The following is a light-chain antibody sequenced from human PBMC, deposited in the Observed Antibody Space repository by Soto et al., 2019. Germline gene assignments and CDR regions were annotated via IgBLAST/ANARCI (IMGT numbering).Light chain of an antibody. J-gene: IGKJ5*01. CDR2: AAS. V-gene: IGKV1-8*01. CDR3: QQYYSYPIT. CDR1: QGISSY. Sequence: AIRMTQSPSSLSASTGDRVTITCRASQGISSYLAWYQQKPGKAPKLLIYAASTLQSGVQSRFSGSGSGTDFTLTISYLQSEDFATYSCQQYYSYPITFGQGTRLEIK.